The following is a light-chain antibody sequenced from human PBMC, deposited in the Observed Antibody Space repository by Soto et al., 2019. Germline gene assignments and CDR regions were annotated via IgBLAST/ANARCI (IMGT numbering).Light chain of an antibody. CDR1: SSDVGGYNY. CDR2: DVS. Sequence: QSVLTQPASVSGSPGQSITISCTGTSSDVGGYNYVSWYQQHPGKAPKLMIYDVSNRPSGVSNRFSGSKSGNTASLTISGLQPEDEADYYCSSYTSSSTLLYLFGTGTKLTVL. V-gene: IGLV2-14*01. CDR3: SSYTSSSTLLYL. J-gene: IGLJ1*01.